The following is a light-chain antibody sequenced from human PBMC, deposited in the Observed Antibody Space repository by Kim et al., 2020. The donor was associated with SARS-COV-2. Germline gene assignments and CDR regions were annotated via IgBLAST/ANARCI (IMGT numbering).Light chain of an antibody. J-gene: IGKJ4*01. Sequence: DIQMTQSPSSLSASVGDRVTITCRASQDIRHYLNWYQHKPGKAPQLLIYDASFLEPGVPSRFSGSGSGPDFTFTISSLQPEDIATYYCQQYDSLPPTFGGGTKVDIK. V-gene: IGKV1-33*01. CDR1: QDIRHY. CDR2: DAS. CDR3: QQYDSLPPT.